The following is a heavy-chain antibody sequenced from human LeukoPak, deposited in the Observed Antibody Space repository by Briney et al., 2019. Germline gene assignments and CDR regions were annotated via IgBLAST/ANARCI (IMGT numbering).Heavy chain of an antibody. CDR1: GHTFTSYY. CDR3: AREDIVVVPAALYYYGMDV. D-gene: IGHD2-2*01. Sequence: GASVKVSCKASGHTFTSYYMHWVRQAPGQGLEWMGIINPSGGSTSYAQKFQGRVTMTRDTSTSTVYMELSSLRSEDTAVYYCAREDIVVVPAALYYYGMDVWGQGTTVTVSS. J-gene: IGHJ6*02. V-gene: IGHV1-46*01. CDR2: INPSGGST.